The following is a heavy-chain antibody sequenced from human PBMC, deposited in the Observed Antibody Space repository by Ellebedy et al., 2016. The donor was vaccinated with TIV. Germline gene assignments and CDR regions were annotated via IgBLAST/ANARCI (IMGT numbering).Heavy chain of an antibody. CDR2: ISGSGSAT. CDR3: AKDPALVYDTSYYYLDF. J-gene: IGHJ4*02. D-gene: IGHD3-22*01. CDR1: GFTFDNYA. Sequence: GESLKISCAAYGFTFDNYAMSWVRQAPGKGLEWVSSISGSGSATYYADSVKGRFAISRDNFKKTLYLQMESLRAEDTAVYYCAKDPALVYDTSYYYLDFWGQGTLVSVSS. V-gene: IGHV3-23*01.